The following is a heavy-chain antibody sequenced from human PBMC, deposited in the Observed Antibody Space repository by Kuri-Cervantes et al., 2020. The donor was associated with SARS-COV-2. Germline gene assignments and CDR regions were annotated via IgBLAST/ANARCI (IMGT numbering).Heavy chain of an antibody. J-gene: IGHJ4*02. V-gene: IGHV3-74*01. CDR2: INSDVSSA. CDR1: GFTFSSYW. Sequence: GGSLRLSCAASGFTFSSYWMHWVRQAPGKGLVWVSRINSDVSSASYADSVKGRFTISRDNAKNTLYLQMNSLGAEDTAVYYCARDRYDFLSGYYGGLDYWGQGTLVTVSS. D-gene: IGHD3-3*01. CDR3: ARDRYDFLSGYYGGLDY.